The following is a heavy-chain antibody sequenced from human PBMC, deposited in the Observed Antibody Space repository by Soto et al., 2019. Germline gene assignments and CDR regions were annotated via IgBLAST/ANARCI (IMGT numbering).Heavy chain of an antibody. V-gene: IGHV3-23*01. CDR3: GKAGYNWNYVFWH. Sequence: PGGSLRLSCAASGFSFSSYAMSWVRQAPGKGLEWVSAISAGGISTYYADSVKGRFTISRDNSKNTLYLQMNSLRAEDTAVYYCGKAGYNWNYVFWHWGQGTLVTVSS. D-gene: IGHD1-7*01. CDR2: ISAGGIST. CDR1: GFSFSSYA. J-gene: IGHJ4*02.